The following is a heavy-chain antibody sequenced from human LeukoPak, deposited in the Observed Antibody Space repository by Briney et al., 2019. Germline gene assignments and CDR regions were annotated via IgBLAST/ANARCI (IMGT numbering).Heavy chain of an antibody. CDR2: ISYDGNKK. Sequence: GGSLRLSCAASGFTFNTYPMHWVRQAPGKGLEWVAVISYDGNKKYYGDSVKGRFTISRDTSKNTVYLQMNSLRSEDTAVYFCARDPVRYSRSLGYPLHMDVWGQGTTVTVSS. J-gene: IGHJ6*02. V-gene: IGHV3-30-3*01. D-gene: IGHD1-26*01. CDR1: GFTFNTYP. CDR3: ARDPVRYSRSLGYPLHMDV.